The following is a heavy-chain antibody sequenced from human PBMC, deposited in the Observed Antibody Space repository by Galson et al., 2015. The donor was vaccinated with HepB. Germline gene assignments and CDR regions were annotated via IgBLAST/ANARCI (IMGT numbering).Heavy chain of an antibody. J-gene: IGHJ4*02. CDR2: INAGNGNT. D-gene: IGHD2-15*01. V-gene: IGHV1-3*01. CDR1: GYTFTSYA. Sequence: SVKVSCKASGYTFTSYAMHWVRQAPGQRLEWMGWINAGNGNTKYSQKFQGRVTITRDTSASTAYMELSSLRSEDTAVYYCARDRIVVVVAATNLFDYWGQGTLVTISS. CDR3: ARDRIVVVVAATNLFDY.